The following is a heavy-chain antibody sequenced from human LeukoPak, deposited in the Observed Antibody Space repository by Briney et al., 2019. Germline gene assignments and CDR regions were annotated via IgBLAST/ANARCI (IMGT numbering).Heavy chain of an antibody. J-gene: IGHJ5*02. CDR2: INGNTGDT. CDR1: GYTLTGYY. Sequence: ASVKVSCKASGYTLTGYYMHWVRQAPGQGLEWMGWINGNTGDTRYAEKFQGRVTMTRDTSISTAYMELRSLTSDDSAVYYCARDGAVTGSYNWFDPWGRGTLVTVSS. V-gene: IGHV1-2*02. CDR3: ARDGAVTGSYNWFDP. D-gene: IGHD6-19*01.